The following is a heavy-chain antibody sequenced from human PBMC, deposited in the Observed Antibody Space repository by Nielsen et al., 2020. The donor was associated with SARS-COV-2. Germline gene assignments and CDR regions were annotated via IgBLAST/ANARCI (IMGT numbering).Heavy chain of an antibody. CDR2: ISHDGNTL. Sequence: GESLKISCAASGFTFSTFAMHWVRQAPGKGLEWVAIISHDGNTLYNVGSVKGRFTISRDNSKDTLYLQMNSLRLEDTAVYYRAREGPDSSSSYFDYWGQGTLVTVSS. J-gene: IGHJ4*02. D-gene: IGHD6-6*01. V-gene: IGHV3-30*04. CDR3: AREGPDSSSSYFDY. CDR1: GFTFSTFA.